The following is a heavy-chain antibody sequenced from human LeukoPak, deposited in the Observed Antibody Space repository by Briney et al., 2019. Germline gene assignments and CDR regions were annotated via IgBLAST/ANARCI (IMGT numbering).Heavy chain of an antibody. V-gene: IGHV3-30*18. Sequence: PGRSLRLSCAASGFTFSSYGMHWVRQAPGKGLEWVAVISYDGSNKYYADSVKGRFTISRDNSKNTLYLQMNSLRAEDTAVYYCAKNSGSYSYTYLFDYWGQGTLVTVSS. CDR2: ISYDGSNK. CDR3: AKNSGSYSYTYLFDY. CDR1: GFTFSSYG. J-gene: IGHJ4*02. D-gene: IGHD1-26*01.